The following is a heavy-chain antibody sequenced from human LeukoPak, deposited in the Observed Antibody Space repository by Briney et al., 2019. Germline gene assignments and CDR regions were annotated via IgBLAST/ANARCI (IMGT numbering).Heavy chain of an antibody. CDR2: TIPGFGTA. V-gene: IGHV1-69*13. J-gene: IGHJ3*02. D-gene: IGHD3-10*01. CDR1: GGTFSSYV. CDR3: AREPEPAITMVRGEVFDI. Sequence: ASVKVSCKASGGTFSSYVISWVRQAPGQGLEWMGGTIPGFGTANYAQKFQGTVTITADVSATTVYMVLNSLRSEDTAVYYCAREPEPAITMVRGEVFDIWGQGTMVIVSS.